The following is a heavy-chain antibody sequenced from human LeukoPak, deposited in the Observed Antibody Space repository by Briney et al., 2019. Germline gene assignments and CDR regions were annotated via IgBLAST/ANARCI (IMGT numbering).Heavy chain of an antibody. J-gene: IGHJ5*02. Sequence: SVKVSCKASGGTFSSYAISWVRQAPGQGLEWMGGIIPIFGTANYAQKFQGRVTITADESTSTAYMELSSPRSEDTAVYYCARGRGDYDFWSGYYTAWFDPWGQGTLVTVSS. V-gene: IGHV1-69*01. D-gene: IGHD3-3*01. CDR3: ARGRGDYDFWSGYYTAWFDP. CDR2: IIPIFGTA. CDR1: GGTFSSYA.